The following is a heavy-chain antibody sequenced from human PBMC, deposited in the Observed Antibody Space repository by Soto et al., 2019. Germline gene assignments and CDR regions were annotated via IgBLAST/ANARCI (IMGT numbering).Heavy chain of an antibody. CDR3: ARDRVDCSGGNCWRSVEDT. D-gene: IGHD2-15*01. CDR1: GYTFTNYY. V-gene: IGHV1-46*01. Sequence: QVQLVQSGAELKKPGASVKVSCKASGYTFTNYYMHWVRQAPGQGLEWMGIIDPSGGGTSYAQKFQGRLTMTRDTSTSTAYMELSSLKSEDTAVYYCARDRVDCSGGNCWRSVEDTWGQGTLVTVSS. J-gene: IGHJ5*02. CDR2: IDPSGGGT.